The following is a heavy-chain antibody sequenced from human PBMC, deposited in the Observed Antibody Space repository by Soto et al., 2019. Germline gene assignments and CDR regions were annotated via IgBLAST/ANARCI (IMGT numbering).Heavy chain of an antibody. CDR1: GYTFTSNY. Sequence: QGQLVHSGAEVKMPGASVKLSCKASGYTFTSNYIHWVRQAPGRGLEWLGIINPSGGVPSHNYANKFQCRVTMTVETATTTVYMELSRLRSEDTAVYSCASDRRHSSGLLDNWGQRALVTVSS. CDR2: INPSGGVP. V-gene: IGHV1-46*01. D-gene: IGHD3-22*01. CDR3: ASDRRHSSGLLDN. J-gene: IGHJ4*02.